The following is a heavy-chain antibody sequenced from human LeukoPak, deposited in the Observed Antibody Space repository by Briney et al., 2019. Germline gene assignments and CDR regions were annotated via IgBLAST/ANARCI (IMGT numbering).Heavy chain of an antibody. CDR3: AREAPFPRDWFDP. D-gene: IGHD2/OR15-2a*01. CDR2: TNHSGST. Sequence: SETLSLTCAVYGGSFSGYYWSWIRQPPGKGLEWIGETNHSGSTNYNPSLKSRVTISVDTSKNQFSLKLSSVTAADTAVYYCAREAPFPRDWFDPWGQGTLVTVSS. V-gene: IGHV4-34*01. J-gene: IGHJ5*02. CDR1: GGSFSGYY.